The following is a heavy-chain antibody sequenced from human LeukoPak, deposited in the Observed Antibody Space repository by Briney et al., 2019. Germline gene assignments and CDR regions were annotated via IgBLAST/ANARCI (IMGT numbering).Heavy chain of an antibody. V-gene: IGHV3-7*01. Sequence: PGRSLRLSCAASGFIFSSNWMSWVRQAPGKGLEWVANIKQDGSEKYYVDSVKGRFTISRDNAKNSLYLQMNSLRAEDTAVYYCARDRFGESYDAFDIWGQGTMVTVSS. CDR1: GFIFSSNW. J-gene: IGHJ3*02. CDR2: IKQDGSEK. D-gene: IGHD3-10*01. CDR3: ARDRFGESYDAFDI.